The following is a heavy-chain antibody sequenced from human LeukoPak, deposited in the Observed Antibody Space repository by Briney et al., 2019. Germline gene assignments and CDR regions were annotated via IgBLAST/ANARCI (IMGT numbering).Heavy chain of an antibody. V-gene: IGHV1-2*02. Sequence: ASVKVSCKASGYTFTGYYMHWVRQAPGQGLEWMGWINPNSGGTNYAQKFQGRVTMTRDTSISTAYMELSRLRSDDMAVYYCARSSPIVVVVAAPDYWGQGTLVTVSS. J-gene: IGHJ4*02. CDR1: GYTFTGYY. CDR2: INPNSGGT. D-gene: IGHD2-15*01. CDR3: ARSSPIVVVVAAPDY.